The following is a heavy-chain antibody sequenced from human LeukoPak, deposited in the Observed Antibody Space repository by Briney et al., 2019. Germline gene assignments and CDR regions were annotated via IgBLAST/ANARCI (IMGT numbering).Heavy chain of an antibody. Sequence: PSQTLSLTCTVSGGSISSGGYYWSWIRQHPGTGLEWIGYIYYSGSTYYNPSLKSRVTISVDTSKNQFSLKLSSVTAADTAVYYCARYQWEYCSSTSCHTIYYGMDVWGQGTTVTVSS. D-gene: IGHD2-2*01. CDR3: ARYQWEYCSSTSCHTIYYGMDV. V-gene: IGHV4-31*03. CDR2: IYYSGST. CDR1: GGSISSGGYY. J-gene: IGHJ6*02.